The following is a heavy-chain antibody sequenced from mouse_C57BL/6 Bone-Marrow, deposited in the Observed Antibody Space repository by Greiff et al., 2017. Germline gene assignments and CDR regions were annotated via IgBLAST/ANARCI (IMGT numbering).Heavy chain of an antibody. CDR3: ASFTAQGYAMDY. J-gene: IGHJ4*01. Sequence: EVKLMESGGDLVKPGGSLKLSCAASGFTFSSYGMSWVRQTPDKRLEWVATISSGGSYTYYPDSVKGRFTISRDNAKNTLYLQMSILKSEDTAMYYCASFTAQGYAMDYWGQGTSVTVSS. CDR1: GFTFSSYG. D-gene: IGHD3-2*02. CDR2: ISSGGSYT. V-gene: IGHV5-6*01.